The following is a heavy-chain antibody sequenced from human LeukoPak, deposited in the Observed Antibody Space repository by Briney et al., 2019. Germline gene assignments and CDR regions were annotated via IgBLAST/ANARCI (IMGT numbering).Heavy chain of an antibody. Sequence: PGGSLRLSCAASGFTFSIHWMTWVRQAPGKGLEWVATIKPDGNDKYFVDSVKGRFTVSRDNAKTSLYLQMNSLRAEDTAVYYCARGGEGYSYGLSDYWGQGTLVTVSS. D-gene: IGHD5-18*01. CDR2: IKPDGNDK. CDR1: GFTFSIHW. V-gene: IGHV3-7*01. CDR3: ARGGEGYSYGLSDY. J-gene: IGHJ4*02.